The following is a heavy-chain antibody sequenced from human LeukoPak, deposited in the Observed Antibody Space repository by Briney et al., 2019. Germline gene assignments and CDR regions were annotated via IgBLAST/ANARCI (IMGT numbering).Heavy chain of an antibody. CDR3: ANKNYNDFGSVYFFSY. V-gene: IGHV3-23*01. CDR2: ISSSGRTT. J-gene: IGHJ4*02. D-gene: IGHD3-3*01. Sequence: PGGSLRLSCAASGFTFSSYWMHWVRQAPGKGLEWVSAISSSGRTTYSADSIKGRFTISRDNSKNTLYLQMNSLRAEDTAVYHCANKNYNDFGSVYFFSYGGKGTLVTVSS. CDR1: GFTFSSYW.